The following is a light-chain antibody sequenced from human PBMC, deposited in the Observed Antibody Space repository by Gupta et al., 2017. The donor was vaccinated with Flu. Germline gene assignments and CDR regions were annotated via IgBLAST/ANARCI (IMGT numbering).Light chain of an antibody. Sequence: EIVLTQSPGNLSVSPGERATISCRASHNVSNRNLAWYQQRPGQAPRFLIYGASNRATGVADMFSGSGSGTDFTLTINRLEPEDFAVYYCQQYVRLPTFGQGTKLEMK. J-gene: IGKJ2*01. CDR3: QQYVRLPT. CDR2: GAS. V-gene: IGKV3-20*01. CDR1: HNVSNRN.